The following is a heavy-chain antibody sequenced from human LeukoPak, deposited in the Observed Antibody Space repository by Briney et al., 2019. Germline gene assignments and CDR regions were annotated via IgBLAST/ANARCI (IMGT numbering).Heavy chain of an antibody. D-gene: IGHD3-22*01. CDR3: ATDLPHYYDSSGYYY. CDR2: IKSNSGGI. CDR1: GYTLTDHH. V-gene: IGHV1-2*02. J-gene: IGHJ4*02. Sequence: ASVKVSCKASGYTLTDHHIHWVRQAPGQGLEWMGWIKSNSGGIKYAQEFQGRVTMTRDASSSTAYMELSSLRSEDTAVYYCATDLPHYYDSSGYYYWGQGTLVTVSS.